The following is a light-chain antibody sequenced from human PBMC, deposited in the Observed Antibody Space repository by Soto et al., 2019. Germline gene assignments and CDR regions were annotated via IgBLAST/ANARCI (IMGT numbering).Light chain of an antibody. CDR2: LGS. CDR1: QSLLHSDGHNY. V-gene: IGKV2-28*01. Sequence: DIVVTQSPLSLPVTPGESASISCRSSQSLLHSDGHNYLAWFLQKPGPSPQLLIYLGSNRASGVPDRLSGSGSGTVFTLKISRVEAEDVGVYYCMQALQLPRTFGGGTKVEIK. J-gene: IGKJ4*01. CDR3: MQALQLPRT.